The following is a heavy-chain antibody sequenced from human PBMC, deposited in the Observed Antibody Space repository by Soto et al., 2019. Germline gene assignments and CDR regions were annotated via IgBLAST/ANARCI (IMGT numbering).Heavy chain of an antibody. Sequence: PGGSLRLSCAASGFTFSSYAMSWVRQAPGKGLEWVSAISGSGGSTYYADSVKGRFTISRGNSKNTLYLQMNSLRAEDTAVYYCAKERIRGYYSPIDYWGQGTLVTVSS. D-gene: IGHD3-22*01. CDR2: ISGSGGST. CDR3: AKERIRGYYSPIDY. J-gene: IGHJ4*02. V-gene: IGHV3-23*01. CDR1: GFTFSSYA.